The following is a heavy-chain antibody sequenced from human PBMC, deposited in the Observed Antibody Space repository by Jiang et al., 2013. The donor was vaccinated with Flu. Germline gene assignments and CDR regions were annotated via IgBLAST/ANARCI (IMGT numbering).Heavy chain of an antibody. V-gene: IGHV4-59*02. CDR1: GGSVSQYY. Sequence: GPGLVKPSETLPLMCTVSGGSVSQYYWSWIRQPPGKGLEWIGYVYYTGSTTYNPSLRSRVTISIDTSKNQFSLNLRSVTASDTAIYYCARTTYDYYFDSWGRGTL. D-gene: IGHD1-1*01. CDR2: VYYTGST. J-gene: IGHJ4*02. CDR3: ARTTYDYYFDS.